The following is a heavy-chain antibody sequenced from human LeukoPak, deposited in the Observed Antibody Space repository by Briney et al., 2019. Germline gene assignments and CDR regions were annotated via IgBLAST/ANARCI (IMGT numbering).Heavy chain of an antibody. CDR2: ISGSGGST. J-gene: IGHJ4*02. CDR3: AKVSGSYPAGYFDY. Sequence: GGSLRLSCAASGFTFSSYAMSWVRQAPGKGLEWGTAISGSGGSTYYADTVKGRFTISRDNSKNTLYLQMNSLRAEDTAVYYCAKVSGSYPAGYFDYWGQGTLVTVSS. CDR1: GFTFSSYA. D-gene: IGHD1-26*01. V-gene: IGHV3-23*01.